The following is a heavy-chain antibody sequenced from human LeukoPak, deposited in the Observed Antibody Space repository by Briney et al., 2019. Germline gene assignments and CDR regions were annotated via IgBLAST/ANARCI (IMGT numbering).Heavy chain of an antibody. D-gene: IGHD2-15*01. Sequence: GGSLGLSCAASGFSFSDSAIYWVRQPSGKGLQWVGHIRSRANNYATPYAASVKGRFTISRDDSKKTTYLQMNNLKTEDTAIYFCTRRDDLGYCSGGRCMDDALDIWGQGTMVTVS. CDR2: IRSRANNYAT. CDR3: TRRDDLGYCSGGRCMDDALDI. CDR1: GFSFSDSA. J-gene: IGHJ3*02. V-gene: IGHV3-73*01.